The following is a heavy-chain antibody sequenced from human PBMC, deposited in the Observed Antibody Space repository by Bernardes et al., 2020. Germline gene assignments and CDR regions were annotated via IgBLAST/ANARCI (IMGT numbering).Heavy chain of an antibody. D-gene: IGHD3-22*01. CDR1: VFTFISYA. CDR3: AKDDRSGNYYYYGMDV. CDR2: ISGNGGST. Sequence: GVSLRLSCAASVFTFISYAMSWVRQSPGKWLAWVSAISGNGGSTYYADSVKGRFTISRDNSKNTLYLQMNSLRAEDTAVYYCAKDDRSGNYYYYGMDVWGQGTTVTVSS. V-gene: IGHV3-23*01. J-gene: IGHJ6*02.